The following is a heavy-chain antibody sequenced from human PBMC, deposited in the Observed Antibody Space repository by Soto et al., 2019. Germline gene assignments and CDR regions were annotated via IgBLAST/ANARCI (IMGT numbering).Heavy chain of an antibody. Sequence: GGSLRLSCAASGFTFSSYAMSWVRQAPGKGLEWVSAISGSGGSTYYADSVKGRFTISRDNSKNTLYLQMNSLRAEDTAVYYCAKSFGEDYGDYVTLDYWGQGTLVTVSS. CDR1: GFTFSSYA. CDR3: AKSFGEDYGDYVTLDY. J-gene: IGHJ4*02. CDR2: ISGSGGST. V-gene: IGHV3-23*01. D-gene: IGHD4-17*01.